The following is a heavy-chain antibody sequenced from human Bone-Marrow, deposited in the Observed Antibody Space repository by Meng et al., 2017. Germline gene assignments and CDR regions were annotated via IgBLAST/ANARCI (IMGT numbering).Heavy chain of an antibody. CDR2: ISYDGSNK. V-gene: IGHV3-30*01. J-gene: IGHJ4*02. CDR1: GLTLSSYA. Sequence: QVQSRESGVGFVQAGKSLRLFCVASGLTLSSYAMHWVRQAPGKGLEWVAVISYDGSNKYYADSVKGRFTISRDNSKNTLYLQMNSLRAEDTAVYYCARVHFDYWGQGTLVTVSS. CDR3: ARVHFDY.